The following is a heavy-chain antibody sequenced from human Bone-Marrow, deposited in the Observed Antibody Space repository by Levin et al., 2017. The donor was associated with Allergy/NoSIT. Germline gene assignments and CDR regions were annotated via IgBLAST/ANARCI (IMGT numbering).Heavy chain of an antibody. CDR1: GGSISSSSYY. V-gene: IGHV4-39*01. Sequence: SQTLSLTCTVSGGSISSSSYYWGWIRQPPGKGLEWIGSIYYSGSTYYNPSLKSRVTISVDTSKNQFSLKLSSVTAADTAVFYCARPIWHCSSTSCLGGAVGKWFDPWGQGTLVTVSS. J-gene: IGHJ5*02. CDR3: ARPIWHCSSTSCLGGAVGKWFDP. D-gene: IGHD2-2*01. CDR2: IYYSGST.